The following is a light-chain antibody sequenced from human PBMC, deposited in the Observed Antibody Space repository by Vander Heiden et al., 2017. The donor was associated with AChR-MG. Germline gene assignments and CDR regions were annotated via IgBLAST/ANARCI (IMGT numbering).Light chain of an antibody. CDR2: AAS. CDR1: QSISSY. J-gene: IGKJ1*01. CDR3: QQSYSTPRT. Sequence: DIPMTKSPSSLSASVGVRVTITCRANQSISSYLNWYQQKPGKAPKLLIYAASSLQSGVPSRFSGSGSGTDFTLTISRLQPEDFATYYCQQSYSTPRTFGQGTKVEIK. V-gene: IGKV1-39*01.